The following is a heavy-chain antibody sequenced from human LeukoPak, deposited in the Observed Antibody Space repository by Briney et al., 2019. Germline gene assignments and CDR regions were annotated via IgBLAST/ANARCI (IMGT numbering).Heavy chain of an antibody. D-gene: IGHD6-6*01. CDR1: RLTFNTYS. CDR2: ISPRSDYI. J-gene: IGHJ4*02. Sequence: GGSLRLSCAASRLTFNTYSMTWVRQAPGKGLEWVSSISPRSDYIYYADSVRGRFTISRDNAENSLYLQMNSLRAEDTAVYYCVRGGSSSSGPPDCWGQGTLVTVSS. V-gene: IGHV3-21*01. CDR3: VRGGSSSSGPPDC.